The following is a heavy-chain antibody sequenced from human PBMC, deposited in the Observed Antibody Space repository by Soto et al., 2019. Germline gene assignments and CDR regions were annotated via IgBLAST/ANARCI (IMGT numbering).Heavy chain of an antibody. CDR2: IIPIFGTA. Sequence: SVKVSSKASGGTFSSYAISWVRQAPGQGLEWMGGIIPIFGTANYAQKFQGRVTITADESTSTAYMELSSLRSEDTAVYYCARDWAYYYGSGTFDPWGQGTLVTVSS. CDR1: GGTFSSYA. V-gene: IGHV1-69*13. J-gene: IGHJ5*02. CDR3: ARDWAYYYGSGTFDP. D-gene: IGHD3-10*01.